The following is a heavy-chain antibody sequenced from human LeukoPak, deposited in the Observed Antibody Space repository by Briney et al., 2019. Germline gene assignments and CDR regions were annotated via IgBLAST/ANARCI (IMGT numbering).Heavy chain of an antibody. Sequence: ASVKVSCKASGYTFTGYYMHWVRQAPGQGLEWMGWINPSSGGTNYAQKFQGRVTMTRDTSINTAYMELSRLASDDTAVYYCATDPRTTVFGTFRYYYMDVWGEGTTVAVSS. D-gene: IGHD3-3*01. CDR3: ATDPRTTVFGTFRYYYMDV. J-gene: IGHJ6*03. CDR2: INPSSGGT. V-gene: IGHV1-2*02. CDR1: GYTFTGYY.